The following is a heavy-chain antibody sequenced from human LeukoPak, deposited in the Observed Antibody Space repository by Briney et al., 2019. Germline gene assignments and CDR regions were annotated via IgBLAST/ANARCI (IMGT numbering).Heavy chain of an antibody. CDR3: ARGGGSSWYYYYYMDV. CDR2: INHSGST. V-gene: IGHV4-34*01. Sequence: SETLSLTCAVYGGSFSGYYWSWIRQPPGKGLEWIGEINHSGSTNYNPSLKSRVTISVDTSKNQFSLKLSSVTAVDTAVYHCARGGGSSWYYYYYMDVWGKGTTVTVSS. D-gene: IGHD6-13*01. CDR1: GGSFSGYY. J-gene: IGHJ6*03.